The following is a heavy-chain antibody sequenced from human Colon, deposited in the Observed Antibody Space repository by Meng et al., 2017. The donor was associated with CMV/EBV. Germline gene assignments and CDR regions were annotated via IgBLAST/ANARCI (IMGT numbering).Heavy chain of an antibody. D-gene: IGHD2-2*01. CDR1: GYTFTDYY. J-gene: IGHJ5*02. V-gene: IGHV1-2*02. Sequence: ASVKVSCKASGYTFTDYYLHWVRQAPGQGLEWMGWINPNGGGTDYAQTFQGRVTMTRDTSTTTVYLEVNRLTSDDTATYYCARVKCGTTSCSQGLDPWGQGTLVTVSS. CDR3: ARVKCGTTSCSQGLDP. CDR2: INPNGGGT.